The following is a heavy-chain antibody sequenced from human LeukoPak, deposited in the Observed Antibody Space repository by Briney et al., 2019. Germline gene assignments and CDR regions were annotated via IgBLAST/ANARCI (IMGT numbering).Heavy chain of an antibody. J-gene: IGHJ4*02. Sequence: ASVKVSCKASGYTFTSYGIIWVRQAPGQGLEWMGWISAFNGNTNYAQNIQGRVTMTTDTSTSTAYRELRILRSDDTAVYYCARVPPQWGSRRYYFDYWGQGTLVTVSS. D-gene: IGHD6-19*01. V-gene: IGHV1-18*01. CDR1: GYTFTSYG. CDR2: ISAFNGNT. CDR3: ARVPPQWGSRRYYFDY.